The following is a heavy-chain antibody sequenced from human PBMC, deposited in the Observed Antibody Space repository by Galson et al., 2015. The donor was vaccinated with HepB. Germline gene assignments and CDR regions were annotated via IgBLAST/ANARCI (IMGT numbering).Heavy chain of an antibody. V-gene: IGHV3-74*01. CDR1: GFTFSSYW. Sequence: SLRLSCAASGFTFSSYWMHWVRQAPGKGLVWVSRINSDGSSTSYADSAKGRFTISRDNAKNTLYLQMNSLRAEDTAVYYCARDINYDFWSGYYIVGAGFDPWGQGTLVTVSS. D-gene: IGHD3-3*01. CDR3: ARDINYDFWSGYYIVGAGFDP. CDR2: INSDGSST. J-gene: IGHJ5*02.